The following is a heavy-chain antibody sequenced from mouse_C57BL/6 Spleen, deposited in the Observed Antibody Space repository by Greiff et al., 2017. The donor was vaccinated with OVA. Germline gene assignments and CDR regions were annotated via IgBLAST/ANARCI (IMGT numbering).Heavy chain of an antibody. CDR1: GFTFSSYG. J-gene: IGHJ2*01. Sequence: EVQGVESGGDLVKPGGSLKLSCAASGFTFSSYGMSWVRQTPDKRLEWVATISSGGSYTYYPDSVKGRFTISRDNAKNTLYLQMSSLKSEDTAMYYCARLRAGYFDYWGQGTTLTVSS. CDR3: ARLRAGYFDY. V-gene: IGHV5-6*01. D-gene: IGHD3-3*01. CDR2: ISSGGSYT.